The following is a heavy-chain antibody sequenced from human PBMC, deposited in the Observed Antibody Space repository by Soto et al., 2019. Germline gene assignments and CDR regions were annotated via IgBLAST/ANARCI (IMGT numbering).Heavy chain of an antibody. CDR3: AKDGSITIFQPQYCFDY. Sequence: GGSLRLSCAASGFTFSSYAMSWVRQAPGKGLEWVSAISGSGGSTYYADSVKGRFTISRDNSKNTLYLQMNSLRAEDTAVYYCAKDGSITIFQPQYCFDYWGQGTLVTVSS. D-gene: IGHD3-9*01. CDR2: ISGSGGST. J-gene: IGHJ4*02. V-gene: IGHV3-23*01. CDR1: GFTFSSYA.